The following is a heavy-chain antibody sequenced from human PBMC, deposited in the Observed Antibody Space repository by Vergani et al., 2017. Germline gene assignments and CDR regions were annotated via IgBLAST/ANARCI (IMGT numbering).Heavy chain of an antibody. CDR2: IYYSGST. CDR1: GGSISSSSYY. Sequence: QLQLQESGPGLVKPSETLSLTRTVPGGSISSSSYYWGWIRQPPGKGLGWIGSIYYSGSTYYNPSLKSRVTISVDTSKNQFSLKLSTVTAADTAVYYCARMDNSAMVPVDYWGQGTLVTVSS. CDR3: ARMDNSAMVPVDY. D-gene: IGHD5-18*01. J-gene: IGHJ4*02. V-gene: IGHV4-39*07.